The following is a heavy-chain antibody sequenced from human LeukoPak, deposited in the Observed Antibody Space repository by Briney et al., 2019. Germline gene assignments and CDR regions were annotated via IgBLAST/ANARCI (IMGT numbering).Heavy chain of an antibody. CDR3: ARGRTYYYDTSGYYPSIYYGMDV. J-gene: IGHJ6*02. CDR2: IFHTGPT. CDR1: GGSISSGDFP. Sequence: EASQTLSLTCAVSGGSISSGDFPWSWIRQPPGKGLEWIGYIFHTGPTSYNPSLKSRVTISVGMSKNQLSLRLTSVTAADTAVYYCARGRTYYYDTSGYYPSIYYGMDVWGQGTTVIVSS. D-gene: IGHD3-22*01. V-gene: IGHV4-30-2*01.